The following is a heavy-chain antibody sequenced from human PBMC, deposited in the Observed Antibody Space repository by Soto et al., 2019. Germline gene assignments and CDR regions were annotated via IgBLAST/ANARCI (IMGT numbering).Heavy chain of an antibody. CDR3: ARQGFGTIHGLVDV. Sequence: SETLSLTCTVSGESINTPHYYWSWVRQPPGKGLEWIGYIYYNGNTYYNPSLQSRLTISLDTSKSQFSLKVTSVTAADTAVYYCARQGFGTIHGLVDVWGQGTTVTVSS. CDR1: GESINTPHYY. J-gene: IGHJ6*02. D-gene: IGHD3-10*01. V-gene: IGHV4-30-4*01. CDR2: IYYNGNT.